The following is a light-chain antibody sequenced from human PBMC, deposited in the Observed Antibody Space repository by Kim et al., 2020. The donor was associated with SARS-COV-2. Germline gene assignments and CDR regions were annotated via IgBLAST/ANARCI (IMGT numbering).Light chain of an antibody. CDR3: GTWDDSLTAGV. V-gene: IGLV1-51*01. CDR1: SSNLGNHH. J-gene: IGLJ3*02. Sequence: QSVLTQPPSVSAAPGQKVTISCSGSSSNLGNHHVSWYQQLPGTAPKLLIYDNNKRPSGSPDRFSGSKSGTSATLDITGLQTGDEADYYCGTWDDSLTAGVFGGGTQLTVL. CDR2: DNN.